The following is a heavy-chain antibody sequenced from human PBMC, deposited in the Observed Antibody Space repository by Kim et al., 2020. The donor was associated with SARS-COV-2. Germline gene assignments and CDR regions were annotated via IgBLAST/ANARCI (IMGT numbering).Heavy chain of an antibody. Sequence: KPSRKSGVTISVDTSKNQFSLRLSPVSAADTAVYYCARERIAAAGMDLDYWGQGTLVTLSS. D-gene: IGHD6-13*01. J-gene: IGHJ4*02. CDR3: ARERIAAAGMDLDY. V-gene: IGHV4-39*07.